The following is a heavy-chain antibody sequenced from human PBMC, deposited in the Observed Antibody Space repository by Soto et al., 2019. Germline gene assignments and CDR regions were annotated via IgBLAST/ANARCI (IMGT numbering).Heavy chain of an antibody. V-gene: IGHV3-9*01. CDR2: ISWNSGSV. CDR3: ARDLTATETAPDY. D-gene: IGHD5-18*01. J-gene: IGHJ4*01. CDR1: GFNFDDYA. Sequence: VQLVESGGGLVQPGRSLRVSCAASGFNFDDYAMHWVRQAPGKGLEWVSGISWNSGSVAYADSVKGRFTISRDNAKNSLYLQMNSLSPDDTAFDYCARDLTATETAPDYWGQGILVTVSS.